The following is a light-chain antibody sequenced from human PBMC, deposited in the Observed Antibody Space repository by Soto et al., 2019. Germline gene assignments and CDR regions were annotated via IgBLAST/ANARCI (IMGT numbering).Light chain of an antibody. J-gene: IGKJ5*01. CDR3: QQRTSSIT. V-gene: IGKV3-11*01. Sequence: EIVLTQSPATLSLSPGERASLSCRASQSVSSYLAWYQQKPGQAPSLLIYDASNRATGIPARFSGSGSGTDFTLTISGLEPEDFVVSYCQQRTSSITFGQGTRLEIK. CDR2: DAS. CDR1: QSVSSY.